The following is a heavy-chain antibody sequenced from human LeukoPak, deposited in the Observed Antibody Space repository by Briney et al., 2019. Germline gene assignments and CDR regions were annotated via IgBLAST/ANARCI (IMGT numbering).Heavy chain of an antibody. Sequence: KPSETLSLTCAVYGGSFSGYYWSWIRQPPGKGLEWIGYIYYSGGTNYNPSLKSRVTISVDTSKNQFSLKLSSVTAADTAVYYCAREGRYGDHFDYWGQGTLVTVSS. CDR1: GGSFSGYY. CDR2: IYYSGGT. J-gene: IGHJ4*02. V-gene: IGHV4-59*01. D-gene: IGHD4-17*01. CDR3: AREGRYGDHFDY.